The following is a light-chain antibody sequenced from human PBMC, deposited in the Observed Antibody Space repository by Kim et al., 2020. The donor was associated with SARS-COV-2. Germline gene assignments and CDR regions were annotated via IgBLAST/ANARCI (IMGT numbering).Light chain of an antibody. J-gene: IGKJ5*01. Sequence: SPGERATPPCRASQSVSSSYLAWYQQKPGQAPRLLIYGASSRATGIPDRFSGSGSGTDFTLTISRLEPEDFAVYYCQQYGSSPPTFGQGTRLEIK. V-gene: IGKV3-20*01. CDR1: QSVSSSY. CDR3: QQYGSSPPT. CDR2: GAS.